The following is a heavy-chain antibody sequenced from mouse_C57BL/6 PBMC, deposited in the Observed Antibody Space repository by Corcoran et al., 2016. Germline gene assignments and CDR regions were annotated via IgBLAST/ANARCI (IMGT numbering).Heavy chain of an antibody. Sequence: EVQLQQSGPVLVKPGASVKMSCKASGYTFTDYYMNWVKQSHGKSLEWIGVINPYNGGTSYNQKFKGKATLTVDKSSSTAYMELNSLTSEDSAVYYCANYDYDSYYFDYWGQGTTLTVSS. CDR3: ANYDYDSYYFDY. CDR1: GYTFTDYY. D-gene: IGHD2-4*01. V-gene: IGHV1-19*01. CDR2: INPYNGGT. J-gene: IGHJ2*01.